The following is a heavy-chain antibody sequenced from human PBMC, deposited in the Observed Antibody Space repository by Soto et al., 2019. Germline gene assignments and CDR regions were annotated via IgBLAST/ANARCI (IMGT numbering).Heavy chain of an antibody. J-gene: IGHJ6*02. CDR1: GYTFSSYG. CDR3: ARSTWLLEWLSPYGMDV. Sequence: SVKVSCKASGYTFSSYGVSWVRQAPGQGLEWMGWISAYNGNANYAQKLQGRVTMTTDTSTSTAYMELRSLRSDDTAVYYCARSTWLLEWLSPYGMDVWGQGTTVTVSS. V-gene: IGHV1-18*01. CDR2: ISAYNGNA. D-gene: IGHD3-3*01.